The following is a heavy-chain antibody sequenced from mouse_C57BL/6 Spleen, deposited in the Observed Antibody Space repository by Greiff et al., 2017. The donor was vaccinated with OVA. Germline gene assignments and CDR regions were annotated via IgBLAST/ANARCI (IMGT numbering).Heavy chain of an antibody. Sequence: QVQLQQPGTELVKPGASVKLSCKASGYTFTSYWMHWVKQRPGQGLEWIGNINPSNGGTNYNEKFKSKATLTVDKSSSTVYMELSRLTSEDSAVYFCARHEESSGPYFDYWGQGTTLTVSS. D-gene: IGHD3-2*02. CDR1: GYTFTSYW. J-gene: IGHJ2*01. CDR2: INPSNGGT. V-gene: IGHV1-53*01. CDR3: ARHEESSGPYFDY.